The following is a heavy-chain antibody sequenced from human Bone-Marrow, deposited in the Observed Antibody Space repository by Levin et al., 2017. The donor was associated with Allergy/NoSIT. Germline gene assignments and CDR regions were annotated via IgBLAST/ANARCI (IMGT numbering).Heavy chain of an antibody. V-gene: IGHV4-39*07. CDR1: GGPISSNNYY. D-gene: IGHD3-3*01. J-gene: IGHJ3*02. CDR3: VRGLRRVTIFGVVIAPGAFDI. Sequence: SQTLSLTCTVSGGPISSNNYYWGWIRQTPGKGLEWIGSMHYSGSIYHNPSLKSRLTISVDTSKNQFSLKLSSVTAADTAVYYCVRGLRRVTIFGVVIAPGAFDIWGQGTMVIVSS. CDR2: MHYSGSI.